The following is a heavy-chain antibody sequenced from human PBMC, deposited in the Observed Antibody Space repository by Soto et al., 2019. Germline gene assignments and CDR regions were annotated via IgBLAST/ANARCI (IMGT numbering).Heavy chain of an antibody. Sequence: GGSPRLSCAASGFTFSSYGMHWVRQAPGKGLEWVAVIWYDGSNKYYADSVKGRFTISRDNSKNTLYLQMNSLRAEDTAVYYCARVGGDFWSGYPFDYWGQGTLVTVSS. D-gene: IGHD3-3*01. V-gene: IGHV3-33*01. CDR1: GFTFSSYG. CDR3: ARVGGDFWSGYPFDY. J-gene: IGHJ4*02. CDR2: IWYDGSNK.